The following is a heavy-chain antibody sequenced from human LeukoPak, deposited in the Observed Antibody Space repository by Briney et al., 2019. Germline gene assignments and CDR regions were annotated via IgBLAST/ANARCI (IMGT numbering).Heavy chain of an antibody. J-gene: IGHJ3*02. CDR2: ISGSGGST. Sequence: PGGSLRLSCAASGFTFSSYAMSWVRQAPGKGLEWVSAISGSGGSTYYADSVKGRFTISRDNSKNTLYLQMNSLRAEDTAVYYCAKDIVVVPAAMGGNAFDIWGQVTMVIVSS. CDR1: GFTFSSYA. D-gene: IGHD2-2*01. CDR3: AKDIVVVPAAMGGNAFDI. V-gene: IGHV3-23*01.